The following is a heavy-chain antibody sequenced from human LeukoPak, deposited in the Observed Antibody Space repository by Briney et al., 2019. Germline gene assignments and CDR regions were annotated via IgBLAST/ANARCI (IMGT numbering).Heavy chain of an antibody. CDR3: VREGTPGRQFFDL. D-gene: IGHD6-19*01. Sequence: SGGSLRLSCAASGFTFSSYAMSWVRQAPGKGLEWVSVIHSDGTTYYADSVRGRFTISTDNFKNSLFLQMNSMGADDTAVYYCVREGTPGRQFFDLWGRGTLVTVSS. V-gene: IGHV3-23*03. J-gene: IGHJ2*01. CDR2: IHSDGTT. CDR1: GFTFSSYA.